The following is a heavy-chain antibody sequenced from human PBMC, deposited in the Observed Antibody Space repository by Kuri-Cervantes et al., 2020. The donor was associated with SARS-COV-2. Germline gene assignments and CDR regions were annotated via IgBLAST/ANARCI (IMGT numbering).Heavy chain of an antibody. Sequence: GGSLRLSCAASGFTFSDYYMSWVRQAPGKGLVWVSRINSDGSSTSYADSVKGRFTISRDNAKNTLYLQMNSLRAEDTAVYYCASGLLYDSSVIGQAGSPRGGGIHYWGQGTLVTVSS. CDR3: ASGLLYDSSVIGQAGSPRGGGIHY. CDR1: GFTFSDYY. J-gene: IGHJ4*02. V-gene: IGHV3-74*01. CDR2: INSDGSST. D-gene: IGHD3-22*01.